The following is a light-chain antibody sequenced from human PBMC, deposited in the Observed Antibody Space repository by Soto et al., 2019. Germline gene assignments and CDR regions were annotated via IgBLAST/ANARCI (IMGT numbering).Light chain of an antibody. J-gene: IGLJ3*02. CDR1: SSNIGAGYD. V-gene: IGLV1-40*01. CDR3: QSFDSSLSGFWV. Sequence: QSVLTQPPSVSGAPGKRVTISCTGSSSNIGAGYDVHWYQQLPGTAPKLLIYADNNRPSGVPDRFSGSRSGTSASLAITGLQAEDEADYHCQSFDSSLSGFWVFGGGTKVTVL. CDR2: ADN.